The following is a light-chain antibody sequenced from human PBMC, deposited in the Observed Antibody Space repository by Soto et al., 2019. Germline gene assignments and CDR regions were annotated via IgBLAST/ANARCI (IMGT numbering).Light chain of an antibody. CDR2: GAS. V-gene: IGKV3-11*01. Sequence: EIVLTQSPDTLSLSPGEGASLSCRASQSVHTFLAWYPQKRGQAPRLLIYGASTRATGVPARFSGSGSGTDFTLTISSLEPEDFAVYYCHQRSNWPPDTFGQGTRLEIK. J-gene: IGKJ5*01. CDR3: HQRSNWPPDT. CDR1: QSVHTF.